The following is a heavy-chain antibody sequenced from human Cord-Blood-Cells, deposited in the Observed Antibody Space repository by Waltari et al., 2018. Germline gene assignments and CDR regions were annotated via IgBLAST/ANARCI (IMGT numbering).Heavy chain of an antibody. D-gene: IGHD5-18*01. Sequence: QVQLQESGPGLVKPSQTLSLPCTVSGGSISSGSYYWSWIRQPAGKGLEWIGYIYTSGSTNYNPSLKSRVTISVDTSKNQFSLKLSSVTAADTAVYYCASSYGSYYYYYGMDVWGQGTTVTVSS. V-gene: IGHV4-61*09. CDR3: ASSYGSYYYYYGMDV. CDR2: IYTSGST. CDR1: GGSISSGSYY. J-gene: IGHJ6*02.